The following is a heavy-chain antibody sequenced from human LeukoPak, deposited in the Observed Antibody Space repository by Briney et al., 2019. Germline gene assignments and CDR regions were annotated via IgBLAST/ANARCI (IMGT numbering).Heavy chain of an antibody. CDR1: GFTFSSYA. CDR2: ISYDGSNK. CDR3: ARDPTDIVVVPAANDGWFDP. J-gene: IGHJ5*02. D-gene: IGHD2-2*01. V-gene: IGHV3-30*04. Sequence: GGSLRLSCAASGFTFSSYAMHWVRQAPGKGLEWVAVISYDGSNKYYADSVKGRFTISRDNSKNTLYLQMNSLRAEDTAVFYCARDPTDIVVVPAANDGWFDPWGQGTLVTVSS.